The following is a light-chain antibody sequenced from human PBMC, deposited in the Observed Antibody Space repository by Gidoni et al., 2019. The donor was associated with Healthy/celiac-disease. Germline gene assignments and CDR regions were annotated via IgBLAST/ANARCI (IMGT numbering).Light chain of an antibody. V-gene: IGKV1-39*01. CDR3: QQSYSTPWT. CDR2: AAS. Sequence: DIQMTQSPSSLSASVGDRVTITCRASQSISSYLNWYQQKPGKDPKLLIYAASSLQSGVTSRFSGSGSGTDFTLTISSLQPEDFATYYCQQSYSTPWTFGQGTKVEIK. CDR1: QSISSY. J-gene: IGKJ1*01.